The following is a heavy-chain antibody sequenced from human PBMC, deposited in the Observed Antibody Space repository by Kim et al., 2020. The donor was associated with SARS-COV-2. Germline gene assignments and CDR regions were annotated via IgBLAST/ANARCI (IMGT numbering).Heavy chain of an antibody. J-gene: IGHJ4*02. CDR1: GGAISSTSYY. CDR2: ISYGGST. Sequence: SETLSLTCNVSGGAISSTSYYWVWIRQPPGKGLECIGSISYGGSTNFNSSLKSRVTISVDTSKNQFSLKLSSMTAADSAVYYCARRGGSGRSFDYWGQGT. D-gene: IGHD3-10*01. V-gene: IGHV4-39*01. CDR3: ARRGGSGRSFDY.